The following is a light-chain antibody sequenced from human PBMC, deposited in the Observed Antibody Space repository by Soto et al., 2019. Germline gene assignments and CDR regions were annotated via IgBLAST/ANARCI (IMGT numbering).Light chain of an antibody. Sequence: QSALTQPRSVSGSPGQSVTISCTGTSSDVGRYDYVSWYQQHPGEAPQLMIYDVSKRPSGVPDRFSGSKSGNTASLTISGLRAEDEAEYYCCSYAGRSTSRVFGGGTKLTVL. CDR3: CSYAGRSTSRV. CDR2: DVS. J-gene: IGLJ2*01. V-gene: IGLV2-11*01. CDR1: SSDVGRYDY.